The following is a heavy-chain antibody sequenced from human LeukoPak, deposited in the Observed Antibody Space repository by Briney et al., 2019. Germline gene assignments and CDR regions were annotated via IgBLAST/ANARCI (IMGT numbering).Heavy chain of an antibody. CDR2: ISYDGSNK. CDR3: ASLYDFWSGPLYYFDY. V-gene: IGHV3-30*04. D-gene: IGHD3-3*01. J-gene: IGHJ4*02. Sequence: GGSLRLSCAASGFTFSGSALHWVRQAPGKGLEWVAVISYDGSNKYYADSVKGRFTISRDNSKNTLYLQMNSLRAEDTAVYYCASLYDFWSGPLYYFDYWGQGTLVTVSS. CDR1: GFTFSGSA.